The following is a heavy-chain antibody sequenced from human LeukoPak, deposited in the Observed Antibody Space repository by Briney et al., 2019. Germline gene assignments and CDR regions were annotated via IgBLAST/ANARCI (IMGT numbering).Heavy chain of an antibody. CDR3: TSLGRYCSGDSCYDYYYGVDV. CDR2: IRAKVNSYAT. J-gene: IGHJ6*04. CDR1: GFVFSGSV. V-gene: IGHV3-73*01. Sequence: GGSLRLSCAASGFVFSGSVMHWVRQASGKGLEWVGRIRAKVNSYATTYAASVKGRFTISRDDSKNTVYLQMNSLKTEDTAVYYCTSLGRYCSGDSCYDYYYGVDVWGKGTTVTVSS. D-gene: IGHD2-15*01.